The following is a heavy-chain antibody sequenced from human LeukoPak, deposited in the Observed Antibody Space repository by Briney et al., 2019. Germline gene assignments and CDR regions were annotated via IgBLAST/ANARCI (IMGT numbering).Heavy chain of an antibody. J-gene: IGHJ4*02. CDR1: GFTFSDFA. CDR2: IEKNAGGA. V-gene: IGHV3-23*01. D-gene: IGHD1-26*01. CDR3: AKQEGALIENWCFDH. Sequence: GGSLRLSCAASGFTFSDFAMNWVRLAPGKGLEWVSSIEKNAGGAYYADSVKGRFTVSRDNSKNTLYLQMSSLRVEDTALYYCAKQEGALIENWCFDHWGLGTLVTVSS.